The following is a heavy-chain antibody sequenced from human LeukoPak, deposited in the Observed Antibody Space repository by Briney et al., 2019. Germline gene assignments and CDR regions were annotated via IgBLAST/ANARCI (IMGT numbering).Heavy chain of an antibody. Sequence: SETLSLTCTVSGDSIRSSSGYYWGWIRQPPGKGLEWIGSVYYSGNTYYNPSLKTRVTISADTSKNQFSLKLSSVTAADTAVYYCARNKYTSGWSTFDYWGQGTLVTVSS. CDR3: ARNKYTSGWSTFDY. CDR2: VYYSGNT. V-gene: IGHV4-39*01. CDR1: GDSIRSSSGYY. D-gene: IGHD6-19*01. J-gene: IGHJ4*02.